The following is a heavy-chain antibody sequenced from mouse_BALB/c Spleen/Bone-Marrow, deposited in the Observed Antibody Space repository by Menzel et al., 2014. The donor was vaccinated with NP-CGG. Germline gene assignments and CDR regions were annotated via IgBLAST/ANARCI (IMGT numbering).Heavy chain of an antibody. CDR1: GFTFSSFG. J-gene: IGHJ1*01. CDR2: ISSGSSTT. D-gene: IGHD2-14*01. Sequence: EVHLVESGGGLVQPGGSRKLSCAASGFTFSSFGMHWVRQAPEKGLEWVAYISSGSSTTYYADTVKGRFTISRDNPKNTLFLQMTSLRSEDTAMYYCARDRYDEYFDVWGAGTTVTVSS. V-gene: IGHV5-17*02. CDR3: ARDRYDEYFDV.